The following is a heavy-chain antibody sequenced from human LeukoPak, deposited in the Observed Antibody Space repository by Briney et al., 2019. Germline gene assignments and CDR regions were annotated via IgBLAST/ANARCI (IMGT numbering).Heavy chain of an antibody. Sequence: SVKVSCKASGGTFSSYAISWVRQAPGQGLEWMGGIIPIFGTANYAQKFQGRVTITADESTSTAYMELSSLRSEDTAVYYCASKHYGDYYFDYWGQGTLVAVSS. D-gene: IGHD4-17*01. J-gene: IGHJ4*02. V-gene: IGHV1-69*01. CDR1: GGTFSSYA. CDR3: ASKHYGDYYFDY. CDR2: IIPIFGTA.